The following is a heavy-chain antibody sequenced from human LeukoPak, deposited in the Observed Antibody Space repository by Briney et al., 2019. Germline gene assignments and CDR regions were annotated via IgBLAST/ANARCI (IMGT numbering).Heavy chain of an antibody. V-gene: IGHV1-69*13. CDR3: ARLSGRQLGYCSGGSCYHFDY. Sequence: SVKVSCKASGGTFSSYAISWVRQAPGQGLEWMGGIIPIFGTANYAQKFHGRVTITADESTSTAYMELSSLRSEDTAVYYCARLSGRQLGYCSGGSCYHFDYWGQGTLVTVSS. J-gene: IGHJ4*02. D-gene: IGHD2-15*01. CDR2: IIPIFGTA. CDR1: GGTFSSYA.